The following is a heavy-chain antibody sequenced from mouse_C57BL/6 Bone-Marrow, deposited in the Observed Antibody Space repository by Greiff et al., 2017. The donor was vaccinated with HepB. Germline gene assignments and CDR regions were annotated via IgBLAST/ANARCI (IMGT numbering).Heavy chain of an antibody. CDR3: AGGYYRLAWFAY. D-gene: IGHD2-3*01. CDR1: GFTFSDYG. CDR2: ISSGSSTI. Sequence: DVKLVESGGGLVKPGGSLKLSCAASGFTFSDYGMHWVRQAPEKGLEWVAYISSGSSTIYYADTVKGRFTISRDNAKNTLFLQMTSLRSEDTAMYYCAGGYYRLAWFAYWGQGTLVTVSA. V-gene: IGHV5-17*01. J-gene: IGHJ3*01.